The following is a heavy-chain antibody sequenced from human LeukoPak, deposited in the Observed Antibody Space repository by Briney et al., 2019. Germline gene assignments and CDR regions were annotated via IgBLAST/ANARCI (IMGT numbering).Heavy chain of an antibody. CDR3: ARRTSNPVGAIDY. D-gene: IGHD1-26*01. CDR2: ISYSGT. V-gene: IGHV4-39*01. Sequence: SETLSLTCTVSGGSISISNYYWGWIRQPPGRGLEWIGSISYSGTYYNPSLKSRLTISVDTSKNHFSLNLRSVTAADTAVYYCARRTSNPVGAIDYWGQGTLVTVSP. J-gene: IGHJ4*02. CDR1: GGSISISNYY.